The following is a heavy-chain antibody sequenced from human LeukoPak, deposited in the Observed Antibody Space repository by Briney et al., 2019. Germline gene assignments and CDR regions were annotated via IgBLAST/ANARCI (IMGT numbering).Heavy chain of an antibody. Sequence: PSETLSLTCAVYGGSFSGYYWSWIRQPPGKGLEWIGEINHSGSTNYNPSLKSRVTISVDTSKNQFPLKLSSVTAADTAVYYCARLQQLVHSFYFYYYYYMDVWGKGTTVTVSS. D-gene: IGHD6-13*01. CDR1: GGSFSGYY. CDR3: ARLQQLVHSFYFYYYYYMDV. V-gene: IGHV4-34*01. J-gene: IGHJ6*03. CDR2: INHSGST.